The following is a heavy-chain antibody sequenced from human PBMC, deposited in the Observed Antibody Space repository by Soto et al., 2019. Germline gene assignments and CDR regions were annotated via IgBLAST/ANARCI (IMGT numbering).Heavy chain of an antibody. V-gene: IGHV3-23*01. CDR3: AKEITSTKYSYGSIY. J-gene: IGHJ4*02. Sequence: LEWVSAISGSGGNTYYADSVKGRFTISRAHSKNTLYLQMNSLRAEDAAVYYCAKEITSTKYSYGSIYWGQGTLVTVSS. CDR2: ISGSGGNT. D-gene: IGHD5-18*01.